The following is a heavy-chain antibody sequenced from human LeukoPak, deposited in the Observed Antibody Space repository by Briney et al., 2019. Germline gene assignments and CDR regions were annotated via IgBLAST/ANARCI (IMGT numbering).Heavy chain of an antibody. Sequence: ASVKVSCKVSGYTLTELSMHWVRQAPGKGLEWMGGFDPEDGETIYAQKFQGRVTMTEDTSTDTAYMELSSLRSEDTAVYYCATGVVVAAKSGFDYWGQGTLVTVSP. CDR3: ATGVVVAAKSGFDY. J-gene: IGHJ4*02. CDR2: FDPEDGET. V-gene: IGHV1-24*01. CDR1: GYTLTELS. D-gene: IGHD2-15*01.